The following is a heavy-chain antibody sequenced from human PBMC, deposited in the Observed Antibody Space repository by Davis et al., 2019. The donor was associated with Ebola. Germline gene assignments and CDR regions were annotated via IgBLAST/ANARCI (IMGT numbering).Heavy chain of an antibody. D-gene: IGHD3-10*01. CDR1: GDSISSGGYS. J-gene: IGHJ4*02. V-gene: IGHV4-34*01. CDR3: ARGFPYYYGSGNFDY. CDR2: INHSGST. Sequence: SETLSLTCAVSGDSISSGGYSWSWIRQPPGKGLEWIGEINHSGSTNYNPSLKSRVTISVDTSKNQFSLKLSSVTAADTAVYYCARGFPYYYGSGNFDYWGQGTLVTVSS.